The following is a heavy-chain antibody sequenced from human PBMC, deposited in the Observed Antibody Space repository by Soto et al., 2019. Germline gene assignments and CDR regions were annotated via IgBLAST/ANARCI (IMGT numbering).Heavy chain of an antibody. D-gene: IGHD3-22*01. CDR3: ARDPGVVVITDAFDI. J-gene: IGHJ3*02. V-gene: IGHV3-48*01. CDR2: ISSSSSTI. CDR1: GFTFSSYS. Sequence: PGGSLRLSCAASGFTFSSYSMNWVRQAPGKGLEWVSYISSSSSTIYYADSVKGRFAISRDNAKNSLYLQMNSLRAEDTAVYYCARDPGVVVITDAFDIWGQGTMVTVSS.